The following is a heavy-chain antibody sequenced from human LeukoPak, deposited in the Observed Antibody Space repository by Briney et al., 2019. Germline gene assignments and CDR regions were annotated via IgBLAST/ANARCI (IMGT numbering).Heavy chain of an antibody. CDR1: GGSISSYY. J-gene: IGHJ4*02. D-gene: IGHD3-10*01. V-gene: IGHV4-59*01. Sequence: SETLSLTCTVSGGSISSYYWSWIRQPPGKGLEWIGYIYYSGSTNYNPSLKSRVTISVDTSKNQFSLKLSSVTAADTALYYCAKDMFQRSIWFGESFFDYWGQGTLVTVSS. CDR2: IYYSGST. CDR3: AKDMFQRSIWFGESFFDY.